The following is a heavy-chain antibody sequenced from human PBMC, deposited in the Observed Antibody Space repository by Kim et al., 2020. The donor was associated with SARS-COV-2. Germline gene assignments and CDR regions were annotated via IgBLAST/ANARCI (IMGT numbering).Heavy chain of an antibody. CDR1: GGSFSGYY. D-gene: IGHD2-2*01. J-gene: IGHJ6*02. CDR3: AIYCSSTSCYPVTQGRMDV. V-gene: IGHV4-34*01. Sequence: SETLSLTCAVYGGSFSGYYWSWIRQPPGKGLEWIGEINHSGSTNYNPSLKSRVTISVDTSKNQFSLKLSSVTAADTAVYYCAIYCSSTSCYPVTQGRMDVWGQGTTVTVSS. CDR2: INHSGST.